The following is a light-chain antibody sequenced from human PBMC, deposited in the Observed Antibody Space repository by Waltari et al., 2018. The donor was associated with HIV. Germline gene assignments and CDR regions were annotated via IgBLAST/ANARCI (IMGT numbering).Light chain of an antibody. CDR3: QKSDNTPYT. CDR2: DAS. Sequence: DIQMTQSPSSLSASVGDRVTITCRASQSIGRRLNWYQHKPGKAPKLLIYDASTLRSGVPSRFSGSGSGTEFTLIISSLQGEDIATYYCQKSDNTPYTFGQGTKLEI. V-gene: IGKV1-39*01. J-gene: IGKJ2*01. CDR1: QSIGRR.